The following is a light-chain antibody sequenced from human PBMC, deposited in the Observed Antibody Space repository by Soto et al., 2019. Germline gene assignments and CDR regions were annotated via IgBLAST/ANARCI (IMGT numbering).Light chain of an antibody. Sequence: EIVLTQSPGTLSLSPGERATLSCRASQSVSSSYLAWYQQKPGQAPRLLIYGASTRATGIPDKFSGSGSGTYVTPTTGRLDPKDIAVYYGPQWPTLRQGTKLAIQ. V-gene: IGKV3-20*01. CDR3: PQWPT. CDR1: QSVSSSY. CDR2: GAS. J-gene: IGKJ2*01.